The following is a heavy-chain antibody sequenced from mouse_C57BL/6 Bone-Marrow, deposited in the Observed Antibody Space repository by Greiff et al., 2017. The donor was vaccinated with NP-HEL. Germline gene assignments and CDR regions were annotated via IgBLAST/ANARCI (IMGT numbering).Heavy chain of an antibody. J-gene: IGHJ4*01. CDR3: ARSITTVVARSMDY. CDR1: GYTFTSYW. Sequence: VQLQQPGAELVKPGASVKLSCKASGYTFTSYWTHWVKQRPGQGLEWIGMIHPNSGSTNYNEKFKSKATLTVDKSSSTAYMQLSSLTSEDSAVYYCARSITTVVARSMDYWGQGTSVTVSS. V-gene: IGHV1-64*01. D-gene: IGHD1-1*01. CDR2: IHPNSGST.